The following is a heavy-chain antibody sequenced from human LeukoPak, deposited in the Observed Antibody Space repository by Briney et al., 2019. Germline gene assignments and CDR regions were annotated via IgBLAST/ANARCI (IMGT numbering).Heavy chain of an antibody. Sequence: SETLSLTCTVSGGSISSYYWSWIRQPAGKGLEWIGRIYTSGSTNYNPSLRSRVAISVDKSKNQFSLKLSSVTAADTAVYYCARDYSNYVAWFDPWGQGTLVTVSS. CDR3: ARDYSNYVAWFDP. V-gene: IGHV4-4*07. CDR1: GGSISSYY. D-gene: IGHD4-11*01. J-gene: IGHJ5*02. CDR2: IYTSGST.